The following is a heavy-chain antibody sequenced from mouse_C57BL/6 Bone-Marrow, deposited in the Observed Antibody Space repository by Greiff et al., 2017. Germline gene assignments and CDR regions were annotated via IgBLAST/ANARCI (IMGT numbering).Heavy chain of an antibody. CDR2: IDPENGDT. CDR1: GFNFKDDY. D-gene: IGHD2-12*01. V-gene: IGHV14-4*01. CDR3: TSETTGFGY. Sequence: VQLQESGAELVRPGASVKLSCTASGFNFKDDYMHWVKQRPEQGLEWIGWIDPENGDTEYASKFKGKATITADTSSNTAYLQLSSLTAEDTAVYYCTSETTGFGYWGQGTLVTVSA. J-gene: IGHJ3*01.